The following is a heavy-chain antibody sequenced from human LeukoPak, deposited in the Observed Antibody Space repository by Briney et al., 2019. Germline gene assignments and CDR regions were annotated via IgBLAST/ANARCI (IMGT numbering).Heavy chain of an antibody. CDR2: IDTDGSTT. J-gene: IGHJ4*02. V-gene: IGHV3-74*01. Sequence: PGGSLRLSCAASGFTFSNSLIHWGRQVPGQRLVWVARIDTDGSTTHYADSVKGRFTISRDNAKNTLYLQMNSLIAEDTAVYYCARDRDGYNYWGQGTLVTVSS. CDR3: ARDRDGYNY. CDR1: GFTFSNSL. D-gene: IGHD5-24*01.